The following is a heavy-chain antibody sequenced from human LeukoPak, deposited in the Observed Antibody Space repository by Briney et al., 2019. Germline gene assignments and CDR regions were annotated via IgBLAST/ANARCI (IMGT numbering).Heavy chain of an antibody. J-gene: IGHJ4*02. Sequence: GGSLRLSCAASGFTFSSYEMDWVRQAPGKGLEWVSYISSSGMTIHYADSVRGRFTMSRDNAKNSLYLQMNSLRAEDTAVYYCARDHYSRNDYWGQGTLVTVSS. CDR2: ISSSGMTI. CDR3: ARDHYSRNDY. D-gene: IGHD6-13*01. CDR1: GFTFSSYE. V-gene: IGHV3-48*03.